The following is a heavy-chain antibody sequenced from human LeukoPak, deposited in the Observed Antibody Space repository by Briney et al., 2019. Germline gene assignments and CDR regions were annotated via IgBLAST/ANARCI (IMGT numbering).Heavy chain of an antibody. Sequence: PSETLSLTCAVYGGSISSYYWSWIRQPPGKGLEWIGEINHSGSTNYNPSLKSRVTISVDTSKNQFSLKLSSVTAADTAVYYCARVRGDYYDSSGYLIDYWGQGTLVTVSS. D-gene: IGHD3-22*01. CDR3: ARVRGDYYDSSGYLIDY. J-gene: IGHJ4*02. CDR1: GGSISSYY. CDR2: INHSGST. V-gene: IGHV4-34*01.